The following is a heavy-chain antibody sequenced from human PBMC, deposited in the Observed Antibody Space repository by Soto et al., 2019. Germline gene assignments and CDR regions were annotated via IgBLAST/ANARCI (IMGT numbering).Heavy chain of an antibody. CDR3: TRLGGYVSVGYYYLWDS. CDR2: INHSGST. J-gene: IGHJ4*02. D-gene: IGHD3-22*01. CDR1: DGSMNSDSSY. V-gene: IGHV4-39*01. Sequence: ETLSLTCRVSDGSMNSDSSYWGWIRQPPGKGLEWIGVINHSGSTYHNLSLKGRVTMSVDASRNQFSLKLTSMTAADTAVYYCTRLGGYVSVGYYYLWDSWGQGTLVTVSS.